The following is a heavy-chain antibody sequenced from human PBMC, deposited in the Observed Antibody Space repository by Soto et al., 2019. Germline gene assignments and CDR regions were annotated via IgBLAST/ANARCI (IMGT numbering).Heavy chain of an antibody. D-gene: IGHD2-21*02. V-gene: IGHV3-21*03. J-gene: IGHJ3*01. CDR1: GFTFSRYG. Sequence: GGSLRLSCAASGFTFSRYGMSWFRQAPGEGQGHRRGLEWVSSISSSSSSIYYADSVKGRFTISRDYAKNSLYLQMNSLKTDDTAVYYCTTIGFPPPNDASNLWGQGTVVTVSS. CDR3: TTIGFPPPNDASNL. CDR2: ISSSSSSI.